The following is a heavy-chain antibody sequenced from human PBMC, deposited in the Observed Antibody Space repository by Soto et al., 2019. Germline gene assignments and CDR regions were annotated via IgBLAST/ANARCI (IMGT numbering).Heavy chain of an antibody. D-gene: IGHD3-16*01. CDR3: ARDRPPKGAFGMDV. J-gene: IGHJ6*02. CDR1: GASITSGDYP. Sequence: PSETLSLTCTVSGASITSGDYPWAWIRQHPGKGLEWIGYIYYNGRTHYSLSLKSRVTLSVDTSKNQFSLRLMSVTAADTAVYYCARDRPPKGAFGMDVWGQGTTVTVSS. V-gene: IGHV4-31*03. CDR2: IYYNGRT.